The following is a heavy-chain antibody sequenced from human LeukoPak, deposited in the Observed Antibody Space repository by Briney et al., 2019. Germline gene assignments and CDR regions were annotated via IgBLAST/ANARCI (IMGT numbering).Heavy chain of an antibody. CDR3: ARSGYPGRLLDY. V-gene: IGHV4-39*07. D-gene: IGHD3-3*01. Sequence: PSETLSLTCTVSDGSISSSSYYWDWIRQPPGKGLEWIGSIYYSGSTYYNPSLKSRVTIPVDTSKNQFSLKLSSVTAADTAVYYCARSGYPGRLLDYWGQGTLVTVSS. CDR2: IYYSGST. J-gene: IGHJ4*02. CDR1: DGSISSSSYY.